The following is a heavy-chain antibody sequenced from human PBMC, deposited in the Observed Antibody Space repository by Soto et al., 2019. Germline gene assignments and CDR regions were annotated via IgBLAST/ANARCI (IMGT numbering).Heavy chain of an antibody. CDR3: ARITGRHLDY. J-gene: IGHJ4*02. CDR1: SGSISVTNVF. CDR2: VDYSGTA. Sequence: LSLTCTVSSGSISVTNVFWGWVRQPPGKGLEWIGNVDYSGTAYFSPSLATRVTFHVDTSKNQFSLTLYSVTAADTAVYYCARITGRHLDYWGQGILVTVSS. V-gene: IGHV4-39*01. D-gene: IGHD1-20*01.